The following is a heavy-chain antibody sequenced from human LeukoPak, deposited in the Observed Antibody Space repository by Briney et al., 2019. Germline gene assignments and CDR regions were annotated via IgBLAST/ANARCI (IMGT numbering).Heavy chain of an antibody. CDR2: INHSGST. V-gene: IGHV4-34*01. Sequence: SETLSLTCAVYGGSFSGYYWSWIRQPPGKGLGWIGEINHSGSTNYNPSLKSRVTISVDTSKNQFSLKLSSVTAADTAVYYCARGAPRYCSSTSCYGGDYWGQGTLVTVSS. J-gene: IGHJ4*02. D-gene: IGHD2-2*01. CDR1: GGSFSGYY. CDR3: ARGAPRYCSSTSCYGGDY.